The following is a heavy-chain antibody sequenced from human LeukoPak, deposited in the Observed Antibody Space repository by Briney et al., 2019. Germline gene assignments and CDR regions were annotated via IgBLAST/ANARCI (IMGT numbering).Heavy chain of an antibody. D-gene: IGHD2-2*01. Sequence: SETLSLTCAVYGGSFSGYYWSWIRQPPGKGLEWIGEINHSGSTNYNPSLKSRVTISVDTSKNQFSLKLSSATAADTAVYYCARGRYKVVVVPAAPQAVKYPHGYFQHWGQGTLVTVSS. CDR3: ARGRYKVVVVPAAPQAVKYPHGYFQH. J-gene: IGHJ1*01. CDR1: GGSFSGYY. V-gene: IGHV4-34*01. CDR2: INHSGST.